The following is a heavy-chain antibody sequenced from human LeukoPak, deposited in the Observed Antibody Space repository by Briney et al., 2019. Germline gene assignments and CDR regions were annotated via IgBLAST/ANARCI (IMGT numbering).Heavy chain of an antibody. CDR1: GVSISSYY. Sequence: SETLSLTCTVSGVSISSYYSSWLRQPPGKGLEWIGYIYTSGSTNYNPSLKSRVAISVDTSKNQFSLKLSSVTAADTAVYYCARHGRTGYLLETWFDPWGQGTLVTVSS. J-gene: IGHJ5*02. CDR3: ARHGRTGYLLETWFDP. D-gene: IGHD3-9*01. CDR2: IYTSGST. V-gene: IGHV4-4*09.